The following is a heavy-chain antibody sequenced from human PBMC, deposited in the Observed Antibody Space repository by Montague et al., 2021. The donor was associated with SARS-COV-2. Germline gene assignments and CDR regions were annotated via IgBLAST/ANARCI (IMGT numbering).Heavy chain of an antibody. D-gene: IGHD5-24*01. Sequence: PALVKPTQTLTLTCTVSGFSLNNRLGVTWVRQPPGKALEWLAHIFLNGEQSVSTSLKTRLTVSRDTSTSQVVLRMTNVDPVDTATYYCAHSPIERGFWGQGTLVTVSS. CDR1: GFSLNNRLG. CDR3: AHSPIERGF. CDR2: IFLNGEQ. J-gene: IGHJ4*02. V-gene: IGHV2-26*01.